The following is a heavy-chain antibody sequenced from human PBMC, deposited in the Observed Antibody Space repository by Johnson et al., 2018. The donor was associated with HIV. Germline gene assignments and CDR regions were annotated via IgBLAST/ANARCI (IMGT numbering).Heavy chain of an antibody. CDR2: ISYDGSNK. D-gene: IGHD3-3*01. CDR1: GFTFSSYA. J-gene: IGHJ3*02. V-gene: IGHV3-30-3*01. Sequence: VQLVESGGALVQPGGSLRLSCAASGFTFSSYAMHWVRQAPGKGLEWVAVISYDGSNKYYADSVKGRFTISRDNSKNTLYLQMNSLRAEDTAVYYCARDKSDNFWSGWGAFDIWGQGTMVTVSS. CDR3: ARDKSDNFWSGWGAFDI.